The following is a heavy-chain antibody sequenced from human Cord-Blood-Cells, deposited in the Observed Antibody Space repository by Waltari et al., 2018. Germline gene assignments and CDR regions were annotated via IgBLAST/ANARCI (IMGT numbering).Heavy chain of an antibody. CDR2: INPNSGGT. V-gene: IGHV1-2*02. CDR3: ARVLLWGGSSLSRDWFDP. CDR1: GYTFTGHY. J-gene: IGHJ5*02. Sequence: QVQLVQSGAEVKKPGASVKVSCKASGYTFTGHYMHWVRKAPGQGLEWMGWINPNSGGTNYAQKFQGRVTMTRDTSISTAYMELSRLRSDDTAVYYCARVLLWGGSSLSRDWFDPWGQGTLVTVSS. D-gene: IGHD6-13*01.